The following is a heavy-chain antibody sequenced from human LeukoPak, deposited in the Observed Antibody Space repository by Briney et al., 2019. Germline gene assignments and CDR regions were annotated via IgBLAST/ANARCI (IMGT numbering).Heavy chain of an antibody. D-gene: IGHD4-11*01. CDR3: ARTYSNYVGYYYMDV. CDR2: ISYDGNNK. Sequence: GGSLRLSCAASGFTFSSYAMHWVRQAPGKGLEWVAVISYDGNNKYYADSVKGRFTISRDNAKNSLYLQMNSLRAEDTAVYYCARTYSNYVGYYYMDVWGKGTTVTVSS. V-gene: IGHV3-30*04. CDR1: GFTFSSYA. J-gene: IGHJ6*03.